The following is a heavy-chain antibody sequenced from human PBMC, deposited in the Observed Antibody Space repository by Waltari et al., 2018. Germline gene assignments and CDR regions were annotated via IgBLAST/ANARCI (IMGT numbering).Heavy chain of an antibody. V-gene: IGHV3-20*04. CDR1: GFTFDDYG. D-gene: IGHD4-4*01. CDR3: AREGDGYSPFDY. Sequence: EVQLVESGGGVVRPGGSLRLSCTASGFTFDDYGMSWVRQAPWKGLEWVSGINWNGGSTGYADSVKGRFTISRDNAKNCLYLQMNSLMAEDTALDYCAREGDGYSPFDYWGQGTLVTVSS. J-gene: IGHJ4*02. CDR2: INWNGGST.